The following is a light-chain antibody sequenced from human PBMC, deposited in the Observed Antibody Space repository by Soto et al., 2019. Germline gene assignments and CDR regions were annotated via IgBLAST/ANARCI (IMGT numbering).Light chain of an antibody. CDR2: GNF. CDR1: GSNIGASYD. J-gene: IGLJ2*01. V-gene: IGLV1-40*02. Sequence: QAVVTQPPSVSGAPGPRVTISCAGSGSNIGASYDVHWYQQLPGTAPKLLIYGNFNRPSGVPDRFSGSKSGTSASLAITGLQAEDGADYYCHSYDSSLSGVLFGGGTKVTVL. CDR3: HSYDSSLSGVL.